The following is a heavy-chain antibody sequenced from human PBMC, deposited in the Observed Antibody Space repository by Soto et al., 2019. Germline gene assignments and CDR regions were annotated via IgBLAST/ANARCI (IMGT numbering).Heavy chain of an antibody. D-gene: IGHD3-22*01. CDR1: GFTFSSYA. CDR3: AKVRGFYDSSGPGGFDP. Sequence: GGSLRLSCAASGFTFSSYAMSWVRQAPGKGLEWVSAISGSGGSTYYADSVKGRFTISRDNSKNPLYLQMNSLRAEDTAVYYCAKVRGFYDSSGPGGFDPWGQGTLVTVSS. CDR2: ISGSGGST. V-gene: IGHV3-23*01. J-gene: IGHJ5*02.